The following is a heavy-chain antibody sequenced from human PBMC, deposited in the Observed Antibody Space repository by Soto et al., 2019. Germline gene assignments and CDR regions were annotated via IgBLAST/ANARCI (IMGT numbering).Heavy chain of an antibody. V-gene: IGHV3-11*01. D-gene: IGHD3-16*01. CDR1: GFTFSDCY. Sequence: QVHLEESGGGLVKPGGSLRLSCTASGFTFSDCYMGWIRQAPGKGLEWVSDISNSGRITHHADSVEGRFTISRDNAKNSLYLQLNCLRPEDSAIYYCARDHGGGGLTLEYWGQGTLVTVSS. J-gene: IGHJ4*02. CDR3: ARDHGGGGLTLEY. CDR2: ISNSGRIT.